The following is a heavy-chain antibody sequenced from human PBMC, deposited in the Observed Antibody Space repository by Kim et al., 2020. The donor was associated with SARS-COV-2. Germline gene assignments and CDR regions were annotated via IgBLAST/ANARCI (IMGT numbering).Heavy chain of an antibody. Sequence: VDSVKGRFTISRDNAKNSLYLQMNSLRAEDTAVYYCAGGGYSYGYGWDYWGQGTLVTVSS. V-gene: IGHV3-7*01. J-gene: IGHJ4*02. CDR3: AGGGYSYGYGWDY. D-gene: IGHD5-18*01.